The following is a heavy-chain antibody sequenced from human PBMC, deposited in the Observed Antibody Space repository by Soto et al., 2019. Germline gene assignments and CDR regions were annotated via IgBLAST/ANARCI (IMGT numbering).Heavy chain of an antibody. V-gene: IGHV4-59*01. Sequence: ETLSLTCTVSGGSISSYYWSWIRQPPGKGLEWIGYIYYSGSTNYNPSLKSRVTISVDTSKNQFSLKLSSVTAADTAVYYCARALWRATYFDYWGQGTLVTVSS. CDR2: IYYSGST. J-gene: IGHJ4*02. CDR3: ARALWRATYFDY. D-gene: IGHD5-12*01. CDR1: GGSISSYY.